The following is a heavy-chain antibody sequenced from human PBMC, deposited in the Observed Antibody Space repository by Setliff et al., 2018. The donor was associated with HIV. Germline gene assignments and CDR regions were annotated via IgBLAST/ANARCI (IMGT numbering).Heavy chain of an antibody. CDR2: INHSGST. Sequence: SETLSLTCAVHGGSFSDYYWSWIRQPPGKGLEWIGEINHSGSTNYNPSLKSRVTISVDTSKNQFSLRLNSVTAADTAVYYCARSAYYYYYMDVWGKGTTVTVSS. CDR3: ARSAYYYYYMDV. V-gene: IGHV4-34*01. CDR1: GGSFSDYY. J-gene: IGHJ6*03.